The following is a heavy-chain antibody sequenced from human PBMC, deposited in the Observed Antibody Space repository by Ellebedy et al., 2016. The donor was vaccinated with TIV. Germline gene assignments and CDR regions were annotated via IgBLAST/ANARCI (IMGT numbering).Heavy chain of an antibody. CDR2: IFYSGTT. D-gene: IGHD6-19*01. CDR3: ARSPYSSGWFPDYYYYYGMDV. J-gene: IGHJ6*02. Sequence: MPSETLSLTCTVSGGSISSFYWSWIRQPPGKGLEWIGYIFYSGTTNYNPSLKSRVTISVDTSKNQISLRLSSVTAADTAVYYCARSPYSSGWFPDYYYYYGMDVWGQGTTVTVSS. CDR1: GGSISSFY. V-gene: IGHV4-59*01.